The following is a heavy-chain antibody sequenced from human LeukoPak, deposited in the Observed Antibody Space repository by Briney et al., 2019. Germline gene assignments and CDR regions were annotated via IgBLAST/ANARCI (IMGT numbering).Heavy chain of an antibody. Sequence: SETLSLTCTVSGGSISSYYWSWIRQPPGKGLEWIGYIYYSGSTNYNPSLKSRVTISVDTSKNQFSLKLSSVTAADTAVYYCARDHGEYRFDYWGQGTLVTVSS. CDR1: GGSISSYY. D-gene: IGHD4-17*01. CDR2: IYYSGST. J-gene: IGHJ4*02. CDR3: ARDHGEYRFDY. V-gene: IGHV4-59*01.